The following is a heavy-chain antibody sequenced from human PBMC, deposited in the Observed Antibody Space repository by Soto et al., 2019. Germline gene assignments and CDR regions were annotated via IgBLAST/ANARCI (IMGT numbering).Heavy chain of an antibody. J-gene: IGHJ4*02. CDR2: IYYSGST. V-gene: IGHV4-59*01. Sequence: SETLSLTCSVSGASITTYYWSWIRQPPGKGLEWIGSIYYSGSTNYNPSLKSRVTISVDTSKNQFSLKLSSVTAADTAVYYCARTYYDFWSGYYRDFYFDYWGQGTLVTVSS. D-gene: IGHD3-3*01. CDR3: ARTYYDFWSGYYRDFYFDY. CDR1: GASITTYY.